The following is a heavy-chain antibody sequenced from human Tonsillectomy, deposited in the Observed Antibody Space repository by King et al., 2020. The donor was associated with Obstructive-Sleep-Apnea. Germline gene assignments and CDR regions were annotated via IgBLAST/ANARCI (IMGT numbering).Heavy chain of an antibody. J-gene: IGHJ4*02. CDR1: GYSITSGYY. Sequence: VQLQESGPGLVKPSETLSLTCAVSGYSITSGYYWGWIRQPPGKGLEWIASIYHTGNTYYNPSLKSRVIMSVETSKNKFSLKLTSVTAADTAVYYCTREMGELLGFDFWGQGTLVTVSS. CDR2: IYHTGNT. D-gene: IGHD1-7*01. CDR3: TREMGELLGFDF. V-gene: IGHV4-38-2*02.